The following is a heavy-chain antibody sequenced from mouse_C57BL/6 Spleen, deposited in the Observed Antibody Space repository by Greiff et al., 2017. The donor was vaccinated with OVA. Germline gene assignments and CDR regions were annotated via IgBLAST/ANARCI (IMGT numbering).Heavy chain of an antibody. Sequence: QVQLQQSGAELMKPGASVKLSCKATGYTFTGYWIEWVKQRPGHGLEWIGEILPGSGSTNYNEKFKGKATFTADTSSNTAYMQLSSLTTEDSAIYYCARRGEITTVVPYYYAMDDWGQGTSVTVSA. V-gene: IGHV1-9*01. J-gene: IGHJ4*01. CDR1: GYTFTGYW. CDR2: ILPGSGST. D-gene: IGHD1-1*01. CDR3: ARRGEITTVVPYYYAMDD.